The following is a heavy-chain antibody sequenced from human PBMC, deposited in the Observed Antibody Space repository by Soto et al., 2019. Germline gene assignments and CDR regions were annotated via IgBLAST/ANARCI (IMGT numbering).Heavy chain of an antibody. CDR1: GGSISSYY. CDR3: ARHRAFCSGKSCALGYYYYVDV. J-gene: IGHJ6*03. CDR2: IYYSGST. V-gene: IGHV4-59*08. D-gene: IGHD2-2*01. Sequence: QVQLQESGPGLVKPSETLSLTCTVSGGSISSYYWSWIRQPPGKGLEWIGYIYYSGSTTYNPSLKRRVTISAATSKNQLSLNLSSVTAADTALYYCARHRAFCSGKSCALGYYYYVDVWGIGTTVTVSS.